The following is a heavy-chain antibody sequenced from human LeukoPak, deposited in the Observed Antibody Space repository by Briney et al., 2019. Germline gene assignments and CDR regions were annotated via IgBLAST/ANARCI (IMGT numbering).Heavy chain of an antibody. CDR3: ARRSGDNVDTARFDY. Sequence: SETLSLTCTVSGGSISSSSYYWGWIRQPPGKGLEWIGSIYYSGCTYYNPSLKSRVTISVDTSKNQFSLKLSSVTAADTAVYYCARRSGDNVDTARFDYWGQGTLVTVSS. D-gene: IGHD5-18*01. CDR2: IYYSGCT. J-gene: IGHJ4*02. V-gene: IGHV4-39*01. CDR1: GGSISSSSYY.